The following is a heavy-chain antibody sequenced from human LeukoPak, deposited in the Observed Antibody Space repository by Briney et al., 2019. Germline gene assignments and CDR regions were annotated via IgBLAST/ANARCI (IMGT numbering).Heavy chain of an antibody. V-gene: IGHV4-39*01. J-gene: IGHJ4*02. CDR2: IYYTGST. Sequence: SETLSLTCSVSGASISGGTYYWGWIHQPPGKGLEWIGSIYYTGSTYDNPSLKSRVTISVDTPKNQFSLKLSSVTAADTAVYYCARRGGSGRAFDYWGQGTLVTVSS. CDR1: GASISGGTYY. CDR3: ARRGGSGRAFDY. D-gene: IGHD1-26*01.